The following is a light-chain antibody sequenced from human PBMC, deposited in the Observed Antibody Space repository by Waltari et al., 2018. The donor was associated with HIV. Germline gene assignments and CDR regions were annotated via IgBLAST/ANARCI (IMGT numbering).Light chain of an antibody. V-gene: IGLV2-23*02. CDR1: SSDVGSYNL. CDR3: CSYAGSTFYV. CDR2: EVS. Sequence: QSALTQPASVSGSPGQSITISCTGTSSDVGSYNLVSWYQQHPGKAPKLMIYEVSKRPSGVSNRFSGSRSGNTASLTISGLQGEDDADYYCCSYAGSTFYVFGIGTKVTVL. J-gene: IGLJ1*01.